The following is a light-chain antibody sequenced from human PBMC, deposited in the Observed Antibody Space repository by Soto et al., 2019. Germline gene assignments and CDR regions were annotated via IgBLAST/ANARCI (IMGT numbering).Light chain of an antibody. CDR1: QTISTY. CDR3: QQSYIDPWGT. J-gene: IGKJ1*01. Sequence: DIQMTQSPSSLSASLGDRVTISCRASQTISTYLHWYQHKPGRAPRLLISDVSTLQSGVPGRFSGSGSGTDFTLAISRLQPEDFATYYCQQSYIDPWGTCGQGTKVDI. V-gene: IGKV1-39*01. CDR2: DVS.